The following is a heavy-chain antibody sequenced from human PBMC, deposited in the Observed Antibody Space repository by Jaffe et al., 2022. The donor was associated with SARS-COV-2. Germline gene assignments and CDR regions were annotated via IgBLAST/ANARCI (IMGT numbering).Heavy chain of an antibody. CDR2: IKSEPDGGTT. Sequence: EVQLVESGGGLVKPGGSLRLSCAASGFTFSNAWMNWVRQAPGKGLEWVGRIKSEPDGGTTDYAAPVKGRFTISRDDSKNTLYLQMNSLKTEDTAVYYCTTDSGAADFDFWGQGTLVTVSS. D-gene: IGHD6-25*01. V-gene: IGHV3-15*01. CDR1: GFTFSNAW. CDR3: TTDSGAADFDF. J-gene: IGHJ4*02.